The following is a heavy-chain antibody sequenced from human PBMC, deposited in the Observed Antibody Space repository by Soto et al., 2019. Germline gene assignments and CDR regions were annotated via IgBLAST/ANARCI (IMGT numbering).Heavy chain of an antibody. CDR2: ISGYNGNT. Sequence: ASVKVSCKSSDNTFTHYGISWVRQATGQGLEWMGWISGYNGNTKYAQKFQDRVTMTADTSTRTAFMEVRSLTSDDTGVYFCAATGGNYFGLDVWGQGTTVTVSS. CDR1: DNTFTHYG. D-gene: IGHD2-15*01. V-gene: IGHV1-18*01. J-gene: IGHJ6*02. CDR3: AATGGNYFGLDV.